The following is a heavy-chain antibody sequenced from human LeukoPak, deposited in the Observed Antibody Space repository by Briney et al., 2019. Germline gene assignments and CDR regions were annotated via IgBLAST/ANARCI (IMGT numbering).Heavy chain of an antibody. Sequence: GGSLRLSCASSGFIFGSHRMSWVRQAPGKGLEWVANIGQDGSGTFYADSLKGRFTISRDNAKNTLFLHMNSLSAEDTAIYYCAKEEISTAGPFDFWGQGALVIVSS. CDR2: IGQDGSGT. CDR3: AKEEISTAGPFDF. J-gene: IGHJ4*02. CDR1: GFIFGSHR. D-gene: IGHD6-13*01. V-gene: IGHV3-7*01.